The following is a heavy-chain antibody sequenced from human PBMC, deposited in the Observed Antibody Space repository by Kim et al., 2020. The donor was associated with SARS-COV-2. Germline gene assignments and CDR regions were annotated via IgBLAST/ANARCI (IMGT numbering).Heavy chain of an antibody. Sequence: YRGSTNYTPSLRRRVTMSVDTSKSQFSLKLNSVTAADTAVYYCARTGHVDYWGQGTLVTVSS. J-gene: IGHJ4*02. CDR3: ARTGHVDY. V-gene: IGHV4-59*01. CDR2: YRGST.